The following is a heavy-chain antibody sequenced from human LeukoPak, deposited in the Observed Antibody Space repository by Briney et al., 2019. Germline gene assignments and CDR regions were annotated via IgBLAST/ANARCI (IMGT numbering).Heavy chain of an antibody. V-gene: IGHV4-34*01. J-gene: IGHJ4*02. CDR1: GGSFSGYF. CDR3: ARGEVLDTAMVTTPFDY. CDR2: INHSGST. D-gene: IGHD5-18*01. Sequence: NSSETLSLTCAVYGGSFSGYFWSWIRQPPGKGLEWIGEINHSGSTNYNPSLKCRVTISVDTSKNQFSLKLSSVTAADTAVYYCARGEVLDTAMVTTPFDYWGQGTLVTVSS.